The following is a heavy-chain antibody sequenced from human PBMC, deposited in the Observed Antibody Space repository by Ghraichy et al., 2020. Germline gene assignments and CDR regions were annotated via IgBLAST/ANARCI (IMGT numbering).Heavy chain of an antibody. D-gene: IGHD3-22*01. CDR1: GFTFSTFS. Sequence: GGSLRLSCAASGFTFSTFSMNWVRQAPGKGLEWVSSISSTSSDIYYADSVKGRFTISRDNAKNSLFLQMNSLRAEDTAVYYCARDHYYDSSGDAFDIWGQGTMVTVSS. CDR2: ISSTSSDI. CDR3: ARDHYYDSSGDAFDI. J-gene: IGHJ3*02. V-gene: IGHV3-21*01.